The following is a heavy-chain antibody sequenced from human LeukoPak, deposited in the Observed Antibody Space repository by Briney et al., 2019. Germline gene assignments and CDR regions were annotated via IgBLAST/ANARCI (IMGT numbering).Heavy chain of an antibody. Sequence: GGSLRLSCAASGFTFSSYEMNWVRQAPGKGLEWVSYITSSSSTIYYADSVKGRFTISRDNAKNSLYLQLNSLRAEDTAVYYCARSLVVGATYPYHWGQGTLVTVSS. J-gene: IGHJ5*02. CDR2: ITSSSSTI. CDR1: GFTFSSYE. CDR3: ARSLVVGATYPYH. V-gene: IGHV3-48*01. D-gene: IGHD1-26*01.